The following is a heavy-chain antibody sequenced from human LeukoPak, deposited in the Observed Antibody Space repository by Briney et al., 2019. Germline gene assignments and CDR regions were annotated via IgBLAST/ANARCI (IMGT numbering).Heavy chain of an antibody. J-gene: IGHJ4*02. CDR2: INPNSGVT. CDR1: GYTFTGYY. D-gene: IGHD5-18*01. CDR3: ARDLLLDS. Sequence: ASVKVSCKASGYTFTGYYMHWVRQAPGQGLEWMGWINPNSGVTNYAQNFQGRATMTRDTSISTAFMELTSLRPDDTAVYYCARDLLLDSWGQGTLVTVSS. V-gene: IGHV1-2*02.